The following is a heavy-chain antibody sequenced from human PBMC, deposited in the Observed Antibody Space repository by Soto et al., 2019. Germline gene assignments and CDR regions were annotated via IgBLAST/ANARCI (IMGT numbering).Heavy chain of an antibody. CDR3: ARGGTNYGSYYFDY. J-gene: IGHJ4*02. V-gene: IGHV3-30-3*01. Sequence: GGSLRLSCAASGFAFSSYAMHWVRQAPGKGLEWVAVISYDGGNKYYADSVKGRFSISRDNSKNTLYLQMNSLRAEDTAVYYCARGGTNYGSYYFDYWGQGTLVTSPQ. D-gene: IGHD1-1*01. CDR1: GFAFSSYA. CDR2: ISYDGGNK.